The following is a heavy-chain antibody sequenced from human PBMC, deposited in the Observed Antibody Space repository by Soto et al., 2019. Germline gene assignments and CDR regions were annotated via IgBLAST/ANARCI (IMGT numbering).Heavy chain of an antibody. CDR2: ISGNGEII. CDR3: ARDVDADFRTDFDY. V-gene: IGHV3-11*01. Sequence: GSLRLSCAASGFTFIDYYIHWIRRAPGKGLEWISYISGNGEIIQYAASARGRFTISRDNAENSVYLEMDSLRAEDTALYYCARDVDADFRTDFDYWGGGTLVTVSS. CDR1: GFTFIDYY. D-gene: IGHD4-17*01. J-gene: IGHJ4*02.